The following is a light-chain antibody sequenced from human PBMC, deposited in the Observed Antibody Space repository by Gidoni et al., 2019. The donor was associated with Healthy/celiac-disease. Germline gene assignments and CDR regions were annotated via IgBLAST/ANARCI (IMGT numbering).Light chain of an antibody. J-gene: IGLJ1*01. CDR3: QVWDSSSDHYV. Sequence: SSVLTHPPSVSVAPGQTARITCGGNNIGSKSVHWYQQKPGQAPVLVVYDDRDRPSGIPERFSGSNSGNTATLSISRVEAGDEADYYCQVWDSSSDHYVFGTGTKVTGL. CDR2: DDR. V-gene: IGLV3-21*02. CDR1: NIGSKS.